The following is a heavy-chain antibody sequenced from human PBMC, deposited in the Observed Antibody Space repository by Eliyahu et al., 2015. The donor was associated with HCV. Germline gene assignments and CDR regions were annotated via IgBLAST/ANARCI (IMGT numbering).Heavy chain of an antibody. D-gene: IGHD5-12*01. CDR3: VKDDMVATIGFDY. J-gene: IGHJ4*02. CDR1: FANYA. Sequence: FANYAMNWVRQAPGKGLEWVSGVSARGVRTFYADSVKGRFTISRDNSKNTVYLQMNSLRAEDTAVYYCVKDDMVATIGFDYWGQGTLVTVSS. V-gene: IGHV3-23*01. CDR2: VSARGVRT.